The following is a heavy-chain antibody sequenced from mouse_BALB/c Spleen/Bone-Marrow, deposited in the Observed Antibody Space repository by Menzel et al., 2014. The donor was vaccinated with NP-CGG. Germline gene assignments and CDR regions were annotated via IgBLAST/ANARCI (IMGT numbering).Heavy chain of an antibody. V-gene: IGHV14-3*02. D-gene: IGHD1-1*01. CDR2: IDPANGNT. CDR1: GFNIKDTY. CDR3: ARAYYYGSSYYVMDY. Sequence: VQLQQPGTELVKPGASVKLSCTASGFNIKDTYMHWVKQRPEQGLEWIGRIDPANGNTRYDPKFQGKATITADASSNTAYLQLTSLTSEDTAVYYCARAYYYGSSYYVMDYWGQGTSVTVSS. J-gene: IGHJ4*01.